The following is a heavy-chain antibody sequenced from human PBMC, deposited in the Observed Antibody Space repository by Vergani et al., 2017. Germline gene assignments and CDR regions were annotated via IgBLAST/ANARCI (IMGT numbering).Heavy chain of an antibody. CDR1: GFTFSSYA. V-gene: IGHV3-30-3*01. J-gene: IGHJ3*02. CDR3: ARGQHPLPSIYDAFDI. Sequence: QVQLVESGGGVVQPGRSLRLSCAASGFTFSSYAMHWVRQAPGKGLEWVAVISYDGSNKYYADSVKGRFTISRDNSKKTLYLQINSLRAEDTAVYYCARGQHPLPSIYDAFDIWGQGTMVTVSS. CDR2: ISYDGSNK. D-gene: IGHD2-2*01.